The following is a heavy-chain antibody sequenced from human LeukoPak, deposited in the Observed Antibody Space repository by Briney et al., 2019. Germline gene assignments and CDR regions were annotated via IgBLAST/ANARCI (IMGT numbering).Heavy chain of an antibody. V-gene: IGHV3-21*01. J-gene: IGHJ4*02. CDR1: GFTFSSYS. CDR2: ISSSSSYI. Sequence: PGGSLRLSCAASGFTFSSYSMNWVRQAPGKGLEWVSSISSSSSYIYYADSVKGRFTISRDNAKNSLYLQMNSLRAADTAVYYCARGHRRITIFGVGLFDYWGQGTLVTVSS. D-gene: IGHD3-3*01. CDR3: ARGHRRITIFGVGLFDY.